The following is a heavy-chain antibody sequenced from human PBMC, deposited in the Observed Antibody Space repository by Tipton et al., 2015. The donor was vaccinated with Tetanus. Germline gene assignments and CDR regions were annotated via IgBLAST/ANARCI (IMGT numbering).Heavy chain of an antibody. CDR1: GFSVSSSAYY. D-gene: IGHD3-22*01. J-gene: IGHJ4*02. CDR3: ARYYDSSGYYRRRYTSSFDY. V-gene: IGHV4-39*01. CDR2: AYYSGTT. Sequence: TLSLTCSVSGFSVSSSAYYWGWIRQPPGKGLEWIGSAYYSGTTKYNPALKSRVTISVDTSKNQFSLRLSSVTAADTAVYYCARYYDSSGYYRRRYTSSFDYWGQGTLVTVSS.